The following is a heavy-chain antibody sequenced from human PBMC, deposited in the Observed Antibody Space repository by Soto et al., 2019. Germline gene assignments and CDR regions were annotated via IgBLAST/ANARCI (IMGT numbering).Heavy chain of an antibody. CDR1: GFLFSTYW. Sequence: EVQLVESGGGLVQPGGSLRLSCAASGFLFSTYWMFWVRQVPRKGLLWVSRIKSEGSSTSYADSVKGRFTISRDNTKNTLYLQMTSLRAEDTAGYYRAIEGGDYNYFDHWGQGILGTGSS. CDR3: AIEGGDYNYFDH. D-gene: IGHD2-21*01. V-gene: IGHV3-74*01. CDR2: IKSEGSST. J-gene: IGHJ4*02.